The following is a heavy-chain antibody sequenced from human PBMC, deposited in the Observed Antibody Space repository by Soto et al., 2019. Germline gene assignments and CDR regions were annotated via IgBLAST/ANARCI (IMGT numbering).Heavy chain of an antibody. CDR1: GFSVSRYA. D-gene: IGHD3-10*01. Sequence: EVQLLESGGGLVQPGGSLRLSCAASGFSVSRYAMMWVRQPPGKGQEWVAGMTGSGGDIRYADPVKGRFTISRDNSENTVYLQMSSLRAEDSAVYYCARGSKDSYPGSRIFDFWGRGTLVTVSS. V-gene: IGHV3-23*01. CDR2: MTGSGGDI. CDR3: ARGSKDSYPGSRIFDF. J-gene: IGHJ4*02.